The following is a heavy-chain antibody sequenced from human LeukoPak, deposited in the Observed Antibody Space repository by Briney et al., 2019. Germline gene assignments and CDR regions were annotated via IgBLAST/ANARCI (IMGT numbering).Heavy chain of an antibody. D-gene: IGHD4-11*01. Sequence: GGSLRLSCAASGFTFSSYEMNWVRQAPGKGLEWVSYISSSGSTIYYADSVKGRFTISRDNAKNSLYLQMNSLRAEDTAVYYCARDSGGLQCRPDYFDYWGQGTLVTVSS. J-gene: IGHJ4*02. CDR1: GFTFSSYE. CDR2: ISSSGSTI. V-gene: IGHV3-48*03. CDR3: ARDSGGLQCRPDYFDY.